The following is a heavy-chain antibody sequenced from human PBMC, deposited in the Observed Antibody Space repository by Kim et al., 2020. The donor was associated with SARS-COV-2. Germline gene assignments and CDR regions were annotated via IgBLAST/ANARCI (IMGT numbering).Heavy chain of an antibody. CDR1: GFTFSSYA. CDR3: AKDPAYCGGDCYSGTPDY. CDR2: ISGSGGST. Sequence: GGSLRLSCAASGFTFSSYAMSWVRQAPGKGLEWVSAISGSGGSTYYADSVKGRFTISRDNSKNTLYLQMNSLRAEDTAVYYCAKDPAYCGGDCYSGTPDYWGQGTLVTVSS. J-gene: IGHJ4*02. V-gene: IGHV3-23*01. D-gene: IGHD2-21*02.